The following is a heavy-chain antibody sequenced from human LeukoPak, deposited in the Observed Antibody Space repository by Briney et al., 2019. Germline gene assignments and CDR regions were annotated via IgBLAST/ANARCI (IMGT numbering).Heavy chain of an antibody. CDR3: ARDSLYSYGYDRSTWFNY. CDR1: GYTFTTYA. D-gene: IGHD5-18*01. Sequence: GASVKVSCKASGYTFTTYAMHWVRQAPGQRLEWMGWIKAGNGNTKYSQRFLGRVAVTRDTSASTAYMELSRLRSEDTAVYYCARDSLYSYGYDRSTWFNYWGQGALVTVSS. CDR2: IKAGNGNT. V-gene: IGHV1-3*01. J-gene: IGHJ4*02.